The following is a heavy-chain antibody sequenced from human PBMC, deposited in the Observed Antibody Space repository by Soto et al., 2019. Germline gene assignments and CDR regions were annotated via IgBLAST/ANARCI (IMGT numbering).Heavy chain of an antibody. CDR3: AGPIAAAGTVYYYGMDV. Sequence: GESLKISCKGSGYSFTSYWIGWVRQMPGKGLEWMGIIYPGDSDTRYSPSFQGQVTISADKSISTAYLQWSSLKASDTAMYYCAGPIAAAGTVYYYGMDVWGQGTTVTVSS. J-gene: IGHJ6*02. V-gene: IGHV5-51*01. CDR1: GYSFTSYW. CDR2: IYPGDSDT. D-gene: IGHD6-13*01.